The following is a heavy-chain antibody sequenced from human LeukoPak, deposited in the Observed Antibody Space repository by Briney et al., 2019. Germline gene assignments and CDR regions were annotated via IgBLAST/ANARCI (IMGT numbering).Heavy chain of an antibody. Sequence: GGSLRLSCAASGFTFSTFSMNWVRQTPGKGLEGFSAISGSGSDIYYADSVKGRFTISRDNPKRSLYLQMNSLRAEDTAVYYCARRTFPNDAFDVWGQGTVVTVSS. CDR2: ISGSGSDI. V-gene: IGHV3-21*01. D-gene: IGHD1-7*01. CDR1: GFTFSTFS. J-gene: IGHJ3*01. CDR3: ARRTFPNDAFDV.